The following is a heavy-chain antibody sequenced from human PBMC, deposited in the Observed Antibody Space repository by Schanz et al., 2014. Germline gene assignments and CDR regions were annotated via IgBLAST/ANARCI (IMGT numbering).Heavy chain of an antibody. J-gene: IGHJ4*02. D-gene: IGHD3-10*01. CDR2: IKEDGSVK. CDR1: GFTFSSYS. V-gene: IGHV3-7*05. CDR3: AKYRGYYRVSGSYRELEY. Sequence: EVQLVESGGGLVQPGGSLRLSCTASGFTFSSYSMSWVRQAPGKGLEWVANIKEDGSVKDYVDSVKGRFTISRDNAKNSLYLQMTSLRAEDTAVYYCAKYRGYYRVSGSYRELEYWGQGTLVTVSS.